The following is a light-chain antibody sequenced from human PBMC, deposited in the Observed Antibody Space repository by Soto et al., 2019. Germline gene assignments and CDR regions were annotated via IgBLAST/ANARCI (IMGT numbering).Light chain of an antibody. J-gene: IGKJ5*01. CDR3: QQRSNWPPIT. V-gene: IGKV3-11*01. CDR1: QSVTRSY. Sequence: EIELTQSPGTLSLSPGERATLSCRASQSVTRSYLAWYQQQPGQAHRLLIYGASNRATGIPARFSGSGSGTDFTLTISSLEPEDFAVYYCQQRSNWPPITFGQGTRLEIK. CDR2: GAS.